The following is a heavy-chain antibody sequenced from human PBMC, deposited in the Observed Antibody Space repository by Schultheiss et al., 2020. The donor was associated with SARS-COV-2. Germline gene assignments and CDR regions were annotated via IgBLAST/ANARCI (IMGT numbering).Heavy chain of an antibody. Sequence: GGSLRLSCAASGFTFSSYGMQWVRQAPGKGLEWVAVISYDGSNKYYADSVKGRFTISRDNSKNTVDLQMNSLRAEDTAVYYCAKYLPYVVVPAAIDYWGQGTLVTVSS. CDR2: ISYDGSNK. D-gene: IGHD2-2*01. CDR3: AKYLPYVVVPAAIDY. V-gene: IGHV3-30*18. CDR1: GFTFSSYG. J-gene: IGHJ4*02.